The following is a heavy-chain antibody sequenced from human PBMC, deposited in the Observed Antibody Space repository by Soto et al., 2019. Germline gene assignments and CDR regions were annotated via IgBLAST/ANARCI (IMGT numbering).Heavy chain of an antibody. J-gene: IGHJ3*02. V-gene: IGHV1-69*02. CDR2: IIPILGIA. D-gene: IGHD4-17*01. Sequence: QVQLVQSGAEVKKPGSSVKVSCKASGGTFSSYTISWVRQAPGQGLEWMGRIIPILGIANYAQKFQGRGTISADKSKNTDYMELSSLRSEATAVYYCASNSDGDYAVESFDIWGQGTMVTVSS. CDR3: ASNSDGDYAVESFDI. CDR1: GGTFSSYT.